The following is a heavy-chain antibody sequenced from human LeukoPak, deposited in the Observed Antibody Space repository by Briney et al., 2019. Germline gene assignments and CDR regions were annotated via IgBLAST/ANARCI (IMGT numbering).Heavy chain of an antibody. D-gene: IGHD3-10*01. J-gene: IGHJ4*02. CDR3: AWMPGRYFHS. Sequence: ETLSLTCTVSGGSISSTTYYWGWIRQPPGKGLEWVANINQAGSEEYYVESERGRFFISRDNAENSLYLQMNSLTAEDTAVYYCAWMPGRYFHSWGQGTLVTVSS. CDR2: INQAGSEE. V-gene: IGHV3-7*01. CDR1: GGSISSTTYY.